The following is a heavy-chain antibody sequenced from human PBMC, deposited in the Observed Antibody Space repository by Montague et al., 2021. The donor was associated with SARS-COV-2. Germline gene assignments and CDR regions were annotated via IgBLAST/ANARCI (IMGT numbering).Heavy chain of an antibody. Sequence: CASSGDSVWSNTAAWNWIRQSPSGGLEWLGRTNYRSKWTSDYATXVEGRISIDPDTSKNQFFLHLRSVTPEDTGVYYCVRDTGSAQAGFDAWGQGTLVTVSS. CDR3: VRDTGSAQAGFDA. CDR2: TNYRSKWTS. V-gene: IGHV6-1*01. D-gene: IGHD4-17*01. CDR1: GDSVWSNTAA. J-gene: IGHJ4*02.